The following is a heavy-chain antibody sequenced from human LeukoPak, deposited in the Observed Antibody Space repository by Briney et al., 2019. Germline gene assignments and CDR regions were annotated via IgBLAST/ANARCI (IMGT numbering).Heavy chain of an antibody. J-gene: IGHJ4*02. V-gene: IGHV3-21*04. CDR2: ISSSSSYI. CDR3: AKDKGELVPYFDY. Sequence: GGSLRLSCAASGFTFSSYSMNWVRQAPGKGLEWVSSISSSSSYIYYADSVKGRFTIPRDNAKNSLYLQMNSLRAEDTAVYYCAKDKGELVPYFDYWGQGTLVTVSS. CDR1: GFTFSSYS. D-gene: IGHD6-13*01.